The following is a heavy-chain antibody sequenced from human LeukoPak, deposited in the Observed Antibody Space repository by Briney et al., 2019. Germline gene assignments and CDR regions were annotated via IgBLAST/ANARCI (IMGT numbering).Heavy chain of an antibody. Sequence: ASVKVSCKASGYTFTGYYMHWVRQAPGQGLEWMGWINPNSGGTNYAQKFQGWVTMTRDTSISTAYMELSRLRSDDTAVYYCARALFTRSSWPHGYWGQGTLVTVSS. J-gene: IGHJ4*02. D-gene: IGHD6-13*01. CDR2: INPNSGGT. V-gene: IGHV1-2*04. CDR3: ARALFTRSSWPHGY. CDR1: GYTFTGYY.